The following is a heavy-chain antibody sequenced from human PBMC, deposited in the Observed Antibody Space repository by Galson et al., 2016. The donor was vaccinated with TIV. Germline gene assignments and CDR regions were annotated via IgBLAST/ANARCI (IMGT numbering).Heavy chain of an antibody. J-gene: IGHJ6*02. CDR3: AKDRNTAMDTYHYYYGMDV. V-gene: IGHV1-69*13. Sequence: SVKVSCKASGDTFSSYPFNWVRQAPGQGLEWVGGFIPLFGTANYAQKFQGRVTISADESTSTLYMEVRSLRSEDTAVYYCAKDRNTAMDTYHYYYGMDVWGQGTTVIVS. CDR2: FIPLFGTA. CDR1: GDTFSSYP. D-gene: IGHD5-18*01.